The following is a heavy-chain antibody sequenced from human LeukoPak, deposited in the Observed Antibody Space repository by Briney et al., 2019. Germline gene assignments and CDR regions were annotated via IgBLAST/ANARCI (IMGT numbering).Heavy chain of an antibody. CDR1: GFTFSSYG. V-gene: IGHV3-30*18. CDR3: AKGASRGLYGDYGDY. D-gene: IGHD4-17*01. J-gene: IGHJ4*02. CDR2: ISYDGSNK. Sequence: SGGSLRLSCAASGFTFSSYGMHWVRQAPGKGLEWVAVISYDGSNKYYADSVKGRFTISRDNSKNTLYLQMNSLRAEDTAVYYCAKGASRGLYGDYGDYWGQGTLVTVSS.